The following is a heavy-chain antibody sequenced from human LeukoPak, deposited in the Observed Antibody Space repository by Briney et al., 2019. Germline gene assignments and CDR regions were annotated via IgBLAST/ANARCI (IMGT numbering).Heavy chain of an antibody. V-gene: IGHV3-30-3*01. D-gene: IGHD1-7*01. J-gene: IGHJ4*02. CDR2: ISHDGSNK. CDR3: AKVYWNYRGFDY. Sequence: QPGRSLRLSCAASGFTFSSYAMHWVRQAPGKGLAWVAVISHDGSNKYYADSVKGRFTISRDNSKNTLYLQMNSLRAEDTAVYYCAKVYWNYRGFDYWGQGTLVTVSS. CDR1: GFTFSSYA.